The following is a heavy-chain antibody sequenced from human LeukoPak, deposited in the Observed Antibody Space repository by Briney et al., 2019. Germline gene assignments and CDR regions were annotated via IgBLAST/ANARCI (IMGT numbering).Heavy chain of an antibody. CDR2: IYTSGST. CDR3: ARDRITMVRGVIDY. J-gene: IGHJ4*02. D-gene: IGHD3-10*01. CDR1: GGSISSGSYY. Sequence: PSETLSLTCTVSGGSISSGSYYWSWIRQPAGKGLEWIGRIYTSGSTNYNPSLKSRVTISVDTSKNQFSLKLSSVTAADTAVYYCARDRITMVRGVIDYWGQGTLVTVSS. V-gene: IGHV4-61*02.